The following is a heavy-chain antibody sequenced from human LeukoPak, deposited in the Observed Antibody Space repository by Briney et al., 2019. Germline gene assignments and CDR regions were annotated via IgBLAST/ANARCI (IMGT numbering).Heavy chain of an antibody. Sequence: SQTLSLTCAISGDSVSINSAAWNWIRQSPSRGLEWLGSTYYRSKWHIDYAVAVKSRITINPDTSKNQFSLQLNSVTPEYTAVYYCARRMTTVTTRPGYYYYYMDVWGKGTTVTVSS. CDR1: GDSVSINSAA. J-gene: IGHJ6*03. CDR2: TYYRSKWHI. D-gene: IGHD4-17*01. V-gene: IGHV6-1*01. CDR3: ARRMTTVTTRPGYYYYYMDV.